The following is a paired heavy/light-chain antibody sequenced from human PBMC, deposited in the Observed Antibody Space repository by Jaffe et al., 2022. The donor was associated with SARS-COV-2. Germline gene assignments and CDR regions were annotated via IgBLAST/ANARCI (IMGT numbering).Heavy chain of an antibody. D-gene: IGHD3-3*01. CDR1: GGSFSGYY. CDR3: ARGSTLQYDFWSGYSEVGDKSWFDP. V-gene: IGHV4-34*01. J-gene: IGHJ5*02. CDR2: INHSGST. Sequence: QVHIQQWGAGLLKPSETLSLTCAVYGGSFSGYYWSWIRQSPGKGLEWIGEINHSGSTNYNSSLKSRVSISVDTSKNQLSLKLSSVTAADTAVYYCARGSTLQYDFWSGYSEVGDKSWFDPWGQGTLVTVST.
Light chain of an antibody. J-gene: IGLJ3*02. CDR3: QSYDSSLKGWV. CDR2: GND. CDR1: SSNIGTGYD. V-gene: IGLV1-40*01. Sequence: QSVLTQPPSVSGAPGQWVAISCTGSSSNIGTGYDVHWYRQLPGTAPKLLIYGNDNRPSGVPDRFSGSKSDTSASLAISGLQAEDEADYYCQSYDSSLKGWVFGGGTKLTVL.